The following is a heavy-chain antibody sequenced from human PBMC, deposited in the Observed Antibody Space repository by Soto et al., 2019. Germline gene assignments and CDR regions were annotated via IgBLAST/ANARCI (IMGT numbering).Heavy chain of an antibody. Sequence: PSETLSLTCTVSGGSISSYYWSWIRQPAGKGLEWIGRIYTSGSTNYNPSLKSRVTMSVDTSKNQFSLKLSSVTAADTAVYYCARDSYDSSGYYSRPFDYWGQGTLVTVSS. D-gene: IGHD3-22*01. CDR3: ARDSYDSSGYYSRPFDY. J-gene: IGHJ4*01. CDR2: IYTSGST. CDR1: GGSISSYY. V-gene: IGHV4-4*07.